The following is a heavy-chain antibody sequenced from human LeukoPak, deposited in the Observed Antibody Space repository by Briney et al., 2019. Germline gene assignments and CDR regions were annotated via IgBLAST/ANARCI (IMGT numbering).Heavy chain of an antibody. CDR3: ARVKGVRYFYWFPPENYFDY. CDR2: IYYSGST. D-gene: IGHD3-9*01. CDR1: GGSISSSSYY. J-gene: IGHJ4*02. V-gene: IGHV4-39*07. Sequence: SETLSLTCTVSGGSISSSSYYWGWIRQPPGKGLEWIGSIYYSGSTYYNPSLKSRVTISVDTSKNQFSLKLSSVTAADTAVYYCARVKGVRYFYWFPPENYFDYWGQGTLVTVSS.